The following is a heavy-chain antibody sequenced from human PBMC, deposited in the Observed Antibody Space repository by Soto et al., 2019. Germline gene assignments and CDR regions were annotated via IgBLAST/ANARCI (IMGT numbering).Heavy chain of an antibody. V-gene: IGHV1-18*01. Sequence: QVQLVQSGAEVKKPGASVKVACKASGYTFTSYGISWVRQAPAQGREWMGWISAYNGNTNYAQKLQGRVTMTTDTSTSTAYMELRSRRSDGTSVYYWARDILLYSSSWSWAYVDDWGQGTLVTVSS. J-gene: IGHJ4*02. CDR1: GYTFTSYG. CDR3: ARDILLYSSSWSWAYVDD. CDR2: ISAYNGNT. D-gene: IGHD6-13*01.